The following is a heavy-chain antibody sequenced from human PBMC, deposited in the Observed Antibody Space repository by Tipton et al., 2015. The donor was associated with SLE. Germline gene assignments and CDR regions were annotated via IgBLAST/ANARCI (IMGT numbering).Heavy chain of an antibody. CDR1: GFTFRNHD. D-gene: IGHD2-21*01. V-gene: IGHV3-48*03. CDR2: ISRRDSAT. Sequence: SLRLSCAASGFTFRNHDVNLVRQAPGKGLVWVSYISRRDSATFYADSVKGRFTISRDNAKNTLLLQRNSLRAEDTAVSYCARRVIATDFDYWGQGTLVTVSS. J-gene: IGHJ4*02. CDR3: ARRVIATDFDY.